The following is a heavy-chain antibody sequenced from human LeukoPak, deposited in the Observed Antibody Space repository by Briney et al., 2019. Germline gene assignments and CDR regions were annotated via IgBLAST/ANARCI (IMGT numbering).Heavy chain of an antibody. CDR1: GFIFSSYG. CDR2: ISNISRST. V-gene: IGHV3-23*01. J-gene: IGHJ3*02. CDR3: AKGGDSSGPDALDM. D-gene: IGHD3-22*01. Sequence: GGSLRLSCVASGFIFSSYGMSWVRQAPGKGLEWVSAISNISRSTYYAYSVKGRVTISRDNSKNTLYLQMNSLRVEDTAVYYCAKGGDSSGPDALDMWGQGTMVTVSS.